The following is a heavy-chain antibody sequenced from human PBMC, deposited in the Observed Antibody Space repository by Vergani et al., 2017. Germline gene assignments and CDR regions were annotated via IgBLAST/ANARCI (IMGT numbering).Heavy chain of an antibody. CDR1: GGSISSSNW. CDR2: IYHSGST. CDR3: ARDPGIAAARENDAFDI. J-gene: IGHJ3*02. V-gene: IGHV4-4*02. Sequence: QVQLQESGPGLVRPSGTLSLTCAVSGGSISSSNWWSWVRQPPGKGLEWIGEIYHSGSTNYNPSLKSRVTISVDKSKNQFSLKLSSVTAADTAVYYCARDPGIAAARENDAFDIWGQGTMVTVSS. D-gene: IGHD6-13*01.